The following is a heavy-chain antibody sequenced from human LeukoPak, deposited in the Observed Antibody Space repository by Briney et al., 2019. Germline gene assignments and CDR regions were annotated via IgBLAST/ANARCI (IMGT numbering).Heavy chain of an antibody. CDR2: IKHDGSGK. V-gene: IGHV3-7*01. CDR1: GFTFSSYL. Sequence: GGPLRLSCAASGFTFSSYLMNWVRQAPGKGLEWVANIKHDGSGKHYVDSVKGRFTISRDNAKNSLYLQMNSLRVEDTAVYYCAWSDNAAHDCWGQGTLVTVSS. CDR3: AWSDNAAHDC. D-gene: IGHD2-2*01. J-gene: IGHJ4*02.